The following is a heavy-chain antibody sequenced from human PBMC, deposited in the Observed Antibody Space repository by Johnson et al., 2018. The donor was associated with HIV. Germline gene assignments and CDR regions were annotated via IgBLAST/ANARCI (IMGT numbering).Heavy chain of an antibody. D-gene: IGHD5-24*01. V-gene: IGHV3-30*14. CDR1: GFNFSSYD. CDR3: AREMAATNAWSLDI. CDR2: ISNDGSDK. Sequence: QVQLVESGGSMVQPGRYLRLSCAASGFNFSSYDIHWVRQAPGKGLEWVAVISNDGSDKDHADSVKGRFTISRDKSKNTLYLQMNSLSAEGTAVYYCAREMAATNAWSLDIWCQGTMVTVSS. J-gene: IGHJ3*02.